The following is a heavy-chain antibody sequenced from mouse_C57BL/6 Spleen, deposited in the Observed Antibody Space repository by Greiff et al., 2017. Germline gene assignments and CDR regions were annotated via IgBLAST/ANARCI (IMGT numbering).Heavy chain of an antibody. J-gene: IGHJ3*01. CDR3: ARGENYYGSSPFAY. Sequence: EVQLVESGGGLVKPGGSLKLSCAASGFTFSDYGMHWVRQAPEKGLEWVAYISSGSSTIYYADTVKGRFTLSRDNAKNTLFLQMTSLRSEDTAMYYCARGENYYGSSPFAYWGQGTLVTVSA. V-gene: IGHV5-17*01. CDR1: GFTFSDYG. CDR2: ISSGSSTI. D-gene: IGHD1-1*01.